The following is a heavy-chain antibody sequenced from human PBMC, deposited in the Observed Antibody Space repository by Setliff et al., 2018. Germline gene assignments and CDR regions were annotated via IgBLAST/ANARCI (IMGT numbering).Heavy chain of an antibody. CDR1: GGSISSYY. J-gene: IGHJ4*02. Sequence: PSETLSLTCTVSGGSISSYYWSWIRQPPGKGLEWIGYIYYSGSTNYNPSLKSRVTISVDTSKNQFSLKLSSVTAADTALYYCTVYNTGSSKNHYWGQGTPVTLSS. CDR3: TVYNTGSSKNHY. V-gene: IGHV4-59*03. D-gene: IGHD2-8*02. CDR2: IYYSGST.